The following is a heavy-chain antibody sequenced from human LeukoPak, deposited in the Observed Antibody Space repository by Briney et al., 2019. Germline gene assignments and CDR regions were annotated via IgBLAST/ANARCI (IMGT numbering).Heavy chain of an antibody. V-gene: IGHV3-9*01. CDR3: AKDIGYGSGSYYDY. Sequence: PGGSLRLSCAASGFTFDDYAMHWVRQAPGKGLEWVSGISWNSGSIGYADSVKGRFTISRDNAKNSLYLQMNSLRAGDTALYYCAKDIGYGSGSYYDYWGQGTLVTVAS. CDR2: ISWNSGSI. D-gene: IGHD3-10*01. J-gene: IGHJ4*02. CDR1: GFTFDDYA.